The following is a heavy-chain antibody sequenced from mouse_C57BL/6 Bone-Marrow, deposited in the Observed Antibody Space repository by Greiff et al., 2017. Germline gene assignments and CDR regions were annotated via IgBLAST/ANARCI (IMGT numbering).Heavy chain of an antibody. CDR1: GYTFTSYW. Sequence: QVQLQQPGAELVMPGASVKLSCKASGYTFTSYWMHWVKQRPGPGLEWIGEIDPSDSYTHYNQKFKGKSTLTVDKSSSTAYMQLSSLTSEDSAVYYCAREGYGYVLFAYWGQGTLVTVSA. CDR3: AREGYGYVLFAY. CDR2: IDPSDSYT. J-gene: IGHJ3*01. D-gene: IGHD2-2*01. V-gene: IGHV1-69*01.